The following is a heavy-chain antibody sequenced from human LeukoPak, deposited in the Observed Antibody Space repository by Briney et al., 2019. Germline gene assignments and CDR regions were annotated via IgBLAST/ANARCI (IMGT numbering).Heavy chain of an antibody. J-gene: IGHJ6*02. Sequence: GASVKVSCKVSGYTLSKLSMHWVRQAPGKGLEWMGGFDPEDGGTIYAQKFQGRVTMTEATSTDTAYIELSSLRSEDTAVYFCATDSTLYCTNGICHPAKFGLDVWGQGATVTVSS. CDR2: FDPEDGGT. V-gene: IGHV1-24*01. CDR3: ATDSTLYCTNGICHPAKFGLDV. CDR1: GYTLSKLS. D-gene: IGHD2-8*01.